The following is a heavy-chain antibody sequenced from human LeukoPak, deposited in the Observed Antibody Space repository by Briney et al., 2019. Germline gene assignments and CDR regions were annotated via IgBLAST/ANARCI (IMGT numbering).Heavy chain of an antibody. CDR1: GFTFSSYG. V-gene: IGHV3-23*01. CDR3: AKGGEYCSSTSCYLDY. D-gene: IGHD2-2*01. CDR2: ISGSASST. J-gene: IGHJ4*02. Sequence: TGGSLRLSCAASGFTFSSYGMSWVRQAPGKGLEWVSAISGSASSTYYADSVKGRFTISRDNSKNTLYLQMNSLRAEDTAVYYCAKGGEYCSSTSCYLDYWGQGTLVTVSS.